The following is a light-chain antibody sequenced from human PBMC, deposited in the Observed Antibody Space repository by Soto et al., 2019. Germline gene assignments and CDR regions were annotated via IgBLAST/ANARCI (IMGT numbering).Light chain of an antibody. CDR1: QTVSTTY. J-gene: IGKJ4*01. Sequence: DIVLTQAPGTLSLSPGERATLSCRASQTVSTTYLAWYQQKPGQAPRLLIYGASSSDTGIPDRFSGSGSGTDFAFRISRLEPEAFAVYYCHQYGGSPLTFGGGTKVAIK. CDR3: HQYGGSPLT. V-gene: IGKV3-20*01. CDR2: GAS.